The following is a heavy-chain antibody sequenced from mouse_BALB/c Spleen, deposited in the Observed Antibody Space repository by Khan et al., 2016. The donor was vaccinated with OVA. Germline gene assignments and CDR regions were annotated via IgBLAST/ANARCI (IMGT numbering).Heavy chain of an antibody. CDR3: ARDSNFDY. Sequence: EVQLQESGGGLVQPGGSRKLSCAASGFTFSRFGMHWVRQAPEKGLEWVAYISSGSSSIYYADTVKGRFTISRDNPKNTLFLQMTRLRSDDTAMYYCARDSNFDYWGQGTTLTVSS. J-gene: IGHJ2*01. CDR1: GFTFSRFG. CDR2: ISSGSSSI. V-gene: IGHV5-17*02.